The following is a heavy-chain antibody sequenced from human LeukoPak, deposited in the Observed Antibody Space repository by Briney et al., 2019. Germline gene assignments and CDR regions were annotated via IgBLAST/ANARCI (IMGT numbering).Heavy chain of an antibody. D-gene: IGHD6-19*01. V-gene: IGHV3-21*01. J-gene: IGHJ4*02. CDR2: ISSSSSYI. CDR3: ARDPDFSSGWYFDY. Sequence: GGSLRLSCAASGFTFSSYSMNWVRQAPGKGLEWVSSISSSSSYIYYADSVKGRFTISRENAKNSLYLQMNSLRAEDTAVYYCARDPDFSSGWYFDYWGQGTLVTVSS. CDR1: GFTFSSYS.